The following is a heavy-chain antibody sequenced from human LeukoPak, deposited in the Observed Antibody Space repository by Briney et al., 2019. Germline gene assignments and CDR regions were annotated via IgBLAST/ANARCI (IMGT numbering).Heavy chain of an antibody. CDR1: GFTFSSYA. J-gene: IGHJ5*02. CDR2: ISGRGGTT. CDR3: AKEGTPQVSTWYDL. V-gene: IGHV3-23*01. Sequence: GGSLRLSCAGSGFTFSSYAMSWVRQAPGKGLEWVSGISGRGGTTYYADSVKGRFIISRDNPRNTLYLQMNILRTEDTAVYYCAKEGTPQVSTWYDLWGQGTQVIVSS. D-gene: IGHD3-10*01.